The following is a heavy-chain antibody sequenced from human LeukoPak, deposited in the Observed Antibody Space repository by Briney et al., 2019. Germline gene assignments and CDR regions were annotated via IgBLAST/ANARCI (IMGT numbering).Heavy chain of an antibody. CDR2: IYSGGST. J-gene: IGHJ4*02. V-gene: IGHV3-66*02. CDR3: ARVPPNGAHFDY. CDR1: GFTVSSNY. D-gene: IGHD4-17*01. Sequence: PGGSLRLSCAASGFTVSSNYMSWVRQAPGKGLEWVSVIYSGGSTYYADFVKGRFTISRDNSKNTLYLQMNSLRAEDTAVYYCARVPPNGAHFDYWGQGTLVTVSS.